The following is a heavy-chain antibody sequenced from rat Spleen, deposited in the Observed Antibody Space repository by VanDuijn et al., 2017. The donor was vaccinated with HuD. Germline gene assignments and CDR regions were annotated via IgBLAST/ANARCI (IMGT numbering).Heavy chain of an antibody. Sequence: QVQLKESGPGLVQPSQTLSLTCTVSGFSLTSNGVSWVRQTPGKGLEWIAAISSGGSTYYNSALKSRLSISRDTSKSQVFLKMNSLQTEDTAIYFCARSAKYYYDGSYYYVHFDYWGQGVMVTVSS. D-gene: IGHD1-12*02. V-gene: IGHV2S12*01. J-gene: IGHJ2*01. CDR1: GFSLTSNG. CDR2: ISSGGST. CDR3: ARSAKYYYDGSYYYVHFDY.